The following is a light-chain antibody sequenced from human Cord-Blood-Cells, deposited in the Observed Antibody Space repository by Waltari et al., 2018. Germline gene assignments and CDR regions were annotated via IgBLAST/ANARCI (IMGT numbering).Light chain of an antibody. J-gene: IGLJ2*01. Sequence: QSALTQPASVSGSPGQSITISCTGTSSDVGSYNLFSWYQQPPGKAPKLMIYEGSRRPSGVSNRFSGSKSGNTASLTISGLQADDEADYYCCSYAGSSTFVVFGGGTKLTVL. CDR3: CSYAGSSTFVV. V-gene: IGLV2-23*03. CDR2: EGS. CDR1: SSDVGSYNL.